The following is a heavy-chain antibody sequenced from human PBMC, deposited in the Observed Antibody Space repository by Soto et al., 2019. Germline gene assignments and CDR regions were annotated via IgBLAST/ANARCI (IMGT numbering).Heavy chain of an antibody. CDR3: ARGRVGATPYYFDY. V-gene: IGHV1-69*06. D-gene: IGHD1-26*01. J-gene: IGHJ4*02. CDR2: IIPIFGTA. Sequence: QVQLVQSGAEVKKPGSSVKVSCKASGGTFSSYAISWVRQAPGQGLEWMGGIIPIFGTANYAQKFQGRVTIAADKSTSTAYLELSSLKSEDTAVYYWARGRVGATPYYFDYWGQGPLVTVSS. CDR1: GGTFSSYA.